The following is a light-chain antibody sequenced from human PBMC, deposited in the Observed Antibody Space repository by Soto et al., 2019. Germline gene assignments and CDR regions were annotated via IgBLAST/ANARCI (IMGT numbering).Light chain of an antibody. J-gene: IGLJ3*02. CDR3: QSYDSRLSGWV. CDR2: GNS. CDR1: SSNIGAGYD. Sequence: QSVLTQQPSVSGAPGQRVTISCTGSSSNIGAGYDVHWYQQLPGTAPKLLIYGNSNRPSGVPDRFSGSKSGTSASLAITGLQAEDEADYYCQSYDSRLSGWVFGGGTQLTVL. V-gene: IGLV1-40*01.